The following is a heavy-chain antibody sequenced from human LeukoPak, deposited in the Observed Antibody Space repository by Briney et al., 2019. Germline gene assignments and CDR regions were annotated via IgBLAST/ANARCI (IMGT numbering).Heavy chain of an antibody. D-gene: IGHD6-6*01. Sequence: GGSLRLSCAASGFTFSSYGMHWVRQAPGKGLEWVAFIRYDGSNKYYADSVKGRFTISRDNSKNTPYLQMNSLRAEDTAVYYCARVDPSIPFFPGYFQHWGQGTLVTVSS. CDR1: GFTFSSYG. J-gene: IGHJ1*01. CDR2: IRYDGSNK. CDR3: ARVDPSIPFFPGYFQH. V-gene: IGHV3-30*02.